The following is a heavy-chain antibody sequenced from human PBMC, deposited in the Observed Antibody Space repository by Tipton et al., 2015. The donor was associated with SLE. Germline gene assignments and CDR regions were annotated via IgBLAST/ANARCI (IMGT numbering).Heavy chain of an antibody. D-gene: IGHD6-13*01. V-gene: IGHV4-59*08. J-gene: IGHJ4*02. CDR3: ARVSSLWYEDF. CDR1: GGSISSYY. CDR2: LFYSGST. Sequence: TLSLTCTVSGGSISSYYWSWIRQPPGKGLEWIGCLFYSGSTYYNPSLNSRLTISLDTSKNQFSLKLNSVTAADTAVYYCARVSSLWYEDFWGQGTLVTVSS.